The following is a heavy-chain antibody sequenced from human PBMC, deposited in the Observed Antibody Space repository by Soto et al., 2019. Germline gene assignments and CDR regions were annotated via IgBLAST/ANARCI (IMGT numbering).Heavy chain of an antibody. J-gene: IGHJ6*02. CDR2: IYHSGST. CDR3: ARGTHYDILTGYYLPYYGMDV. CDR1: GGSISSSNW. V-gene: IGHV4-4*02. Sequence: SLTCAVSGGSISSSNWWSWARQPPGKGLEWIGEIYHSGSTNYNPSLKSRVTISVDKSKNQFSLKLSSVTAADTAVYYCARGTHYDILTGYYLPYYGMDVWGQGTTVTVSS. D-gene: IGHD3-9*01.